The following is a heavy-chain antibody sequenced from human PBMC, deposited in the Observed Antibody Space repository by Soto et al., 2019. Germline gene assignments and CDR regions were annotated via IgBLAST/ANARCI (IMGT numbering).Heavy chain of an antibody. J-gene: IGHJ4*02. V-gene: IGHV4-4*07. D-gene: IGHD3-10*01. Sequence: QVQLQESGPGLVKPSETLSLTCTVSGGSIRGYYRSWIRQSAGKGLEWIGRIYTSGNTNYSPSLKSRVTMSVDTSKNQFSLNLRSVTAADTAVYYCARGGEYLANYYFEFWGQGTLVTVSS. CDR3: ARGGEYLANYYFEF. CDR2: IYTSGNT. CDR1: GGSIRGYY.